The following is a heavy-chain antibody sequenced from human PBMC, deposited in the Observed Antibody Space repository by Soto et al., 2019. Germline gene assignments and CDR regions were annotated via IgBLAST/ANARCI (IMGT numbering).Heavy chain of an antibody. CDR2: INAGNGNT. J-gene: IGHJ3*02. V-gene: IGHV1-3*01. D-gene: IGHD2-15*01. Sequence: RASVKVSCKSSGYTFTSYAMHWVRQAPGQRLEWMGWINAGNGNTKYSQKFQGRVTITRDTSASTAYMELSSLRSEDTAVYYCARPRIRKHLIDAGDIWGQGKMGTVSS. CDR1: GYTFTSYA. CDR3: ARPRIRKHLIDAGDI.